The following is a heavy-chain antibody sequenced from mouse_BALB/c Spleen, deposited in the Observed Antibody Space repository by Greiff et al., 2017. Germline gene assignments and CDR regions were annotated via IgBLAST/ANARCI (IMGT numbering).Heavy chain of an antibody. CDR2: ISSGGST. D-gene: IGHD2-10*01. CDR1: GFTFSSYA. J-gene: IGHJ4*01. V-gene: IGHV5-6-5*01. CDR3: ARGSYYYAMDY. Sequence: EVHLVESGGGLVKPGGSLKLSCAASGFTFSSYAMSWVRQTPEKRLEWVASISSGGSTYYPDSVKGRFTISRDNARNILYLQMSSLRSEDTAMYYCARGSYYYAMDYWGQGTSVTVSS.